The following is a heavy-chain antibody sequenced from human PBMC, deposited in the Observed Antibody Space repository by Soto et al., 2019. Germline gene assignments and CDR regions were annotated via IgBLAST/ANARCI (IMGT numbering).Heavy chain of an antibody. CDR3: ARGGGDSSSWYLGRNWFDP. V-gene: IGHV4-4*02. D-gene: IGHD6-13*01. CDR2: IYHSGST. J-gene: IGHJ5*02. Sequence: SETLSLTCAVSGGSISSSNWWSWVRQPPGKGLEWIGEIYHSGSTNYNPSLKSRVTISVDKSKNQFSLKLSSVTAADTAVYYCARGGGDSSSWYLGRNWFDPWGQGTLVTVSS. CDR1: GGSISSSNW.